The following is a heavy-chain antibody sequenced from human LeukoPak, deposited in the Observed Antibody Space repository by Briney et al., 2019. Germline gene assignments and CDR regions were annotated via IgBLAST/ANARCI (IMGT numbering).Heavy chain of an antibody. CDR3: AKSSYYDTSGFYREYYFDY. CDR1: GFTLGNYA. Sequence: GGSLRLSCAASGFTLGNYAMSWVRQAPGKGLEWVSSMSSSGGSTYYADSVKGRFTFSRDNPKNTLYLQMNSLRAEDTAVHYCAKSSYYDTSGFYREYYFDYWGQGTLVTVSS. V-gene: IGHV3-23*01. CDR2: MSSSGGST. D-gene: IGHD3-22*01. J-gene: IGHJ4*02.